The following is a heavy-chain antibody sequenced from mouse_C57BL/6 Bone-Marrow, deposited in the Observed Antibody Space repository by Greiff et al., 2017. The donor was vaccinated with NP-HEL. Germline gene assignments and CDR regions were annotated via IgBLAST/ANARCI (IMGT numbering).Heavy chain of an antibody. Sequence: VHLVESGPGLVQPSQSLSITCTVSGFSLTSYGVHWVRQSPGKGLEWLGVIWSGGSTDYNAAFISRLSISKDNSKSQVFFKMNSLQADDTAIYYCARIGELLYWYFDVWGTGTTVTVSS. CDR3: ARIGELLYWYFDV. CDR1: GFSLTSYG. D-gene: IGHD1-1*01. V-gene: IGHV2-2*01. CDR2: IWSGGST. J-gene: IGHJ1*03.